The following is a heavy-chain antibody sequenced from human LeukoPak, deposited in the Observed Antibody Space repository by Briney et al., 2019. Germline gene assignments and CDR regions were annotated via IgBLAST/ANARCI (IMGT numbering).Heavy chain of an antibody. Sequence: ASVKVSCKASGYTFTSYYMHWVRQAPGQGLEWMGIINPSGGSTSYAQKFQGRVTMTRDASTSTVYMELSSLRSEDTAVYYCASEGLPAETGELDYWGQGTLVTVPS. CDR2: INPSGGST. CDR1: GYTFTSYY. D-gene: IGHD7-27*01. J-gene: IGHJ4*02. V-gene: IGHV1-46*01. CDR3: ASEGLPAETGELDY.